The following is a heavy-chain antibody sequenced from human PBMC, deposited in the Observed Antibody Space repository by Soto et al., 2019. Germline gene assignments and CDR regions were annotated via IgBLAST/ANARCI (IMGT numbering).Heavy chain of an antibody. CDR2: LYYNTNT. CDR1: GGSVYSGSYY. V-gene: IGHV4-61*01. D-gene: IGHD2-2*01. Sequence: QVQLQESGPGLVKPSETLSLTCTVSGGSVYSGSYYWTWIRQPPGKGLEWIGYLYYNTNTNYNPSLKSRVTISVDTSKNQFSLKLSSVTAADTAVYYCARTYCTTTSCQAHGMDVWGQGTTVTVSS. CDR3: ARTYCTTTSCQAHGMDV. J-gene: IGHJ6*02.